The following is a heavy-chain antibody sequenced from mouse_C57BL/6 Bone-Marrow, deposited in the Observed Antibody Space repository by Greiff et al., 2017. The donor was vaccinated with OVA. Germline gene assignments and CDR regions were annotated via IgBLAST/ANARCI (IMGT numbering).Heavy chain of an antibody. CDR1: GYTFTSYG. V-gene: IGHV1-81*01. Sequence: VMLVESGAELVRPGASVKLSCKASGYTFTSYGISWVKQRTGQGLEWIGEIYPRSGNTYYNEKFKGKATLTADKSSSTAYMELRSLTSEDSAVYFCARNYGSCYNGFDYWGQGTLVTVSA. CDR3: ARNYGSCYNGFDY. CDR2: IYPRSGNT. D-gene: IGHD1-1*01. J-gene: IGHJ3*01.